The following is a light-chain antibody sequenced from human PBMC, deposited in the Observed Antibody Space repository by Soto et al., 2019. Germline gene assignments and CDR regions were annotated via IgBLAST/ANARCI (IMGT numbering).Light chain of an antibody. Sequence: QSVLTQPPSVSGSPGQSVTISCTGTSSDVGGYNYVSWYQQHPGKAPKLMIYEVTKRPSGVPDRFSGSKSGNTASLTVSGLQAEDEADYYCSSYAANNNLVFGGGTKLTVL. CDR3: SSYAANNNLV. CDR2: EVT. CDR1: SSDVGGYNY. V-gene: IGLV2-8*01. J-gene: IGLJ2*01.